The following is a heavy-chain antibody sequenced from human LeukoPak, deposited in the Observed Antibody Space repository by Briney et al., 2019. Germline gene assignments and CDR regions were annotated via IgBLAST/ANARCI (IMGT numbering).Heavy chain of an antibody. CDR3: ARGRLDYYYMDV. V-gene: IGHV4-34*01. Sequence: SETLSLTCAVYGGSLSGYFWSWIRQPPGKGLEWIGEIHHTGATNYKPSLKSRVSISLDMSKNQLSLEMRSVTAADTAVYYCARGRLDYYYMDVWGRGATVTVSS. CDR2: IHHTGAT. D-gene: IGHD3-9*01. J-gene: IGHJ6*03. CDR1: GGSLSGYF.